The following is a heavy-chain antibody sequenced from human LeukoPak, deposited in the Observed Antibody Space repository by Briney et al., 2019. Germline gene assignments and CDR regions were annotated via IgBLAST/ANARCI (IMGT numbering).Heavy chain of an antibody. CDR3: AKINSHPYYDLIVTDVFDM. V-gene: IGHV3-30*18. D-gene: IGHD3-22*01. J-gene: IGHJ3*02. CDR2: ISYDGSDT. Sequence: PGGSLRLSCAASGFTFSTYGMHWVRQAPGKGLEWVAVISYDGSDTYYSDSVKGRFTISRDNSRNTLYLQMNNPRAEDTVVYYCAKINSHPYYDLIVTDVFDMWGQGTMVIVSS. CDR1: GFTFSTYG.